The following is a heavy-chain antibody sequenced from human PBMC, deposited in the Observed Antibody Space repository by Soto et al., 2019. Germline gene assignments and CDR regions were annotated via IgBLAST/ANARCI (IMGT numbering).Heavy chain of an antibody. Sequence: PSETLSLTCTVSGGSISSGGYYWSWSRQHPGKGLEWIGYIYYSGSTYYNPSLKSRVTISVDTSKNQFSLKLSSVTAADTAMYYCARYVDKGNYFDYWGQGTLVTVSS. J-gene: IGHJ4*02. V-gene: IGHV4-31*03. CDR1: GGSISSGGYY. CDR2: IYYSGST. CDR3: ARYVDKGNYFDY. D-gene: IGHD3-10*02.